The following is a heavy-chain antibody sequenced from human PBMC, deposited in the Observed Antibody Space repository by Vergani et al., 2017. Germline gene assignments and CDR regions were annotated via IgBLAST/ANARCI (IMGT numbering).Heavy chain of an antibody. CDR2: IYHSGST. Sequence: QVQLQESGPGLVKPSETLSLTCAVSGYSISSGYYWGWIRQPPGKGLEWIGRIYHSGSTNYNPSLKSRVTISVDTSKNQFSLKLSSVTAADTAVYYCARDSDYYDSSGWFDPWGQGTLVTVSS. D-gene: IGHD3-22*01. CDR1: GYSISSGYY. V-gene: IGHV4-38-2*02. J-gene: IGHJ5*02. CDR3: ARDSDYYDSSGWFDP.